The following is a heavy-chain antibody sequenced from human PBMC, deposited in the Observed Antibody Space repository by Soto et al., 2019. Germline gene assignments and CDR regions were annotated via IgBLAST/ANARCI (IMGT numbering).Heavy chain of an antibody. V-gene: IGHV3-30*18. CDR1: GFTFSSYG. J-gene: IGHJ6*02. Sequence: GGSLRLSCAASGFTFSSYGMHWVRQAPGKGLEWVAVISYDGSNKYYADSVKGRFTISRDNSKNTLYLQMNSLRAEDTAVYYCAKDLVGGVRYYYGMDVWGQGTTVTVSS. CDR3: AKDLVGGVRYYYGMDV. D-gene: IGHD1-26*01. CDR2: ISYDGSNK.